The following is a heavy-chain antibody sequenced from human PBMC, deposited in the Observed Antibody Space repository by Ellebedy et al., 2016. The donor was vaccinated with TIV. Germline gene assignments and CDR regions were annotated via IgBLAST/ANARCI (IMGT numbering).Heavy chain of an antibody. CDR3: ARVGTTTHFDY. Sequence: AASVKVSCKASGYTFTSYDINWVRQATGQGLEWMGWMNPNSGNTGYAQKFQGRVTITADESTSTAYMELSSLRSEDTAVYYCARVGTTTHFDYWGQGTLVTVSS. CDR1: GYTFTSYD. D-gene: IGHD1/OR15-1a*01. V-gene: IGHV1-8*03. CDR2: MNPNSGNT. J-gene: IGHJ4*02.